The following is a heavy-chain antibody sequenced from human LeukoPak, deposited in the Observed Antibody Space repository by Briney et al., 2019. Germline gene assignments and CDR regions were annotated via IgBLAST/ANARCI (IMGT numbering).Heavy chain of an antibody. V-gene: IGHV3-21*01. CDR3: TRDVRLRHKYYYMDV. CDR1: GFTFSTYN. J-gene: IGHJ6*03. D-gene: IGHD4-17*01. CDR2: ITSSSSYT. Sequence: GGSLRLSCAASGFTFSTYNMNWVRQAPGKGLEWVSSITSSSSYTFYADSVKGRFSISRDNANNSLFLQMNSLRAEDTAVYYCTRDVRLRHKYYYMDVWGKGTTVTVSS.